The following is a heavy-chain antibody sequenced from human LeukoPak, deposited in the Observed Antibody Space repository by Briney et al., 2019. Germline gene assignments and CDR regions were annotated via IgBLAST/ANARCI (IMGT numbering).Heavy chain of an antibody. Sequence: GSLRLSCAASGFTFSNFWLHWVRQAPGKGLEWVSRITSDGSNINYADSVQGRFTISRDNAKNSLYLQMNSLRAEDTAVYYCARDSCSSTSCYSQYYYYGMDVWGQGTTVTVSS. J-gene: IGHJ6*02. V-gene: IGHV3-74*01. D-gene: IGHD2-2*01. CDR1: GFTFSNFW. CDR3: ARDSCSSTSCYSQYYYYGMDV. CDR2: ITSDGSNI.